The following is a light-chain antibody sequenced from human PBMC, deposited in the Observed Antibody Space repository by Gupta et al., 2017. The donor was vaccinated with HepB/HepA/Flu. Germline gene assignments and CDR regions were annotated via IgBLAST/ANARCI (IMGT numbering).Light chain of an antibody. J-gene: IGLJ3*02. CDR2: DDI. Sequence: RAPSVSVSPGQPASITCSGDTVPKKYVSWYQQKAGQAPVLAIYDDIKRPSGFPGRFSGSSAGTVATVTISGAQLEDEADYYCYSTDSTGHPLFGGGTKLTVL. CDR1: TVPKKY. CDR3: YSTDSTGHPL. V-gene: IGLV3-10*01.